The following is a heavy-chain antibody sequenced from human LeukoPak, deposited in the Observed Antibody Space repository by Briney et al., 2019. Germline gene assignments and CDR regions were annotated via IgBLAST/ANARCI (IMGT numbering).Heavy chain of an antibody. V-gene: IGHV1-2*06. CDR1: GYTFTGYY. CDR3: ARDTGYSSSWYYGDFDY. J-gene: IGHJ4*02. CDR2: INPNSGGT. D-gene: IGHD6-13*01. Sequence: ASVKVSCKASGYTFTGYYMHWVRQAPGQGLEWIGRINPNSGGTNYAQKFQGRVTMTRDTSISTAYMELSRLRSDDTAVYYCARDTGYSSSWYYGDFDYWGQGTLVTVSS.